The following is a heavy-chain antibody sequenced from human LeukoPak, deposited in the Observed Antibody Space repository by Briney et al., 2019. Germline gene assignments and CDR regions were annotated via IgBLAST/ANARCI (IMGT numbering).Heavy chain of an antibody. CDR2: IKSKTDGETT. V-gene: IGHV3-15*07. D-gene: IGHD5-18*01. CDR3: SVDTAMVPTDY. J-gene: IGHJ4*02. CDR1: GFTFSNAW. Sequence: GGSLRLSCAASGFTFSNAWMNWVRQAPGEGLEWVGRIKSKTDGETTDYAAPVKGRFTISRDDSKNTLYLQMNSLKTEDTAVYYCSVDTAMVPTDYWGQGTLVTVSS.